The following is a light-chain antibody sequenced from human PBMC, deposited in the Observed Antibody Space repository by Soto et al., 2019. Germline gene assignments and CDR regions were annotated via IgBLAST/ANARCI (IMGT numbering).Light chain of an antibody. CDR3: QHLMNWPLT. CDR2: DAS. Sequence: EIVLTQSPATLSLSPGERATLSCRASQSVSSYLLWYQQKPGQAPRLLIYDASNRAAGIPARFSGSGSGTDFTLTSSSLEPEDFAVYYCQHLMNWPLTFGQGTRLEIK. V-gene: IGKV3-11*01. CDR1: QSVSSY. J-gene: IGKJ5*01.